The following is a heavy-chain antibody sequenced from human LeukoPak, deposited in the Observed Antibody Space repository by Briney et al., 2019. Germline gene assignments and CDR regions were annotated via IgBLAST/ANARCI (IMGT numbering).Heavy chain of an antibody. Sequence: SETLSLTCTVSGGSISSGSYYWSWIRQPAGKGLEWIGRIYNSGSTNYNPSLKSRVTISVDTSKNQFSLKLSSVTAADTAVYYCARAALGYCSSTSCYTGSFDYWGQGTLVTVSS. CDR3: ARAALGYCSSTSCYTGSFDY. J-gene: IGHJ4*02. CDR2: IYNSGST. V-gene: IGHV4-61*02. CDR1: GGSISSGSYY. D-gene: IGHD2-2*02.